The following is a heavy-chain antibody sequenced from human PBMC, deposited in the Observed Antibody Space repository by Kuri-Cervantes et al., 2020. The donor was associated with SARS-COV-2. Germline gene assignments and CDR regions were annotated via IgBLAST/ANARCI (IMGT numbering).Heavy chain of an antibody. CDR1: GFTFSSYA. CDR3: YTLIGVSATAYDDY. Sequence: GGSLRLSCAASGFTFSSYAMSWVRQAPGKGLEWVSVISGSGGSTYYADSVKGRFTISRDDSKNTAYLQMNSLRTEDTALYHCYTLIGVSATAYDDYWGQGTLVTVSS. D-gene: IGHD2-21*02. CDR2: ISGSGGST. V-gene: IGHV3-23*01. J-gene: IGHJ4*02.